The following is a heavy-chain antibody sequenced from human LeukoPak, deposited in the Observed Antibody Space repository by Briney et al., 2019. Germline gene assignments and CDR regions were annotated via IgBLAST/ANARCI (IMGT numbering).Heavy chain of an antibody. CDR1: GFTVSSNY. V-gene: IGHV3-66*01. J-gene: IGHJ4*02. CDR2: IYSGGST. D-gene: IGHD6-6*01. CDR3: ADTINRIAAPGNY. Sequence: GGSLRLSCAASGFTVSSNYMSWVRQAPGKGLEWVSVIYSGGSTYYADSVKGRFTISRDNSKNTLYLQMNSLRAEDTAVYYCADTINRIAAPGNYWGQGTLVTVSS.